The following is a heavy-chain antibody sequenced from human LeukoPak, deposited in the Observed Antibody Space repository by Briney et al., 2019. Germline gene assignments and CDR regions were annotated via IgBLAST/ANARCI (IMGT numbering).Heavy chain of an antibody. CDR1: GGSFSGYY. J-gene: IGHJ6*02. Sequence: ETLSLTCAVYGGSFSGYYWSWIRQPPGKGLEWVSAISGSGGSTYYADSVKGRFTISRDNSKNTLYLQMNSLRAEDTAVYYCAKEAVSTAAGPLDVWGQGTTVTVSS. D-gene: IGHD6-13*01. CDR3: AKEAVSTAAGPLDV. V-gene: IGHV3-23*01. CDR2: ISGSGGST.